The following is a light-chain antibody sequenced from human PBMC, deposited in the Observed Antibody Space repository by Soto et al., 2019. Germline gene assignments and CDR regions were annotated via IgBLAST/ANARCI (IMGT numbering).Light chain of an antibody. Sequence: EVVMTQSPVTLSVSPGDTATLSCRSSQSVGRNLAWYQQKPGQAPRLLLYGSSTRATGIPARFSGSGSGTEFTLTISSLQSEDFAVYYCQHYDNWPPWTFGQGTKVDIK. CDR3: QHYDNWPPWT. V-gene: IGKV3-15*01. J-gene: IGKJ1*01. CDR2: GSS. CDR1: QSVGRN.